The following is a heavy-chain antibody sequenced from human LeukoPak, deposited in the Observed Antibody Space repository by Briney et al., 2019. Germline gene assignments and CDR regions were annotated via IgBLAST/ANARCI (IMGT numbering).Heavy chain of an antibody. CDR3: ARDGRYGDNNWFDP. J-gene: IGHJ5*02. CDR2: MYYSGSI. D-gene: IGHD4-17*01. Sequence: SETLSLTCTVSTGSISSSSYYWGWIRQPPGKGLEWIGNMYYSGSIYYNLSLKIRVTISVDTSKNQFSLKLSSVTAADTAVYYCARDGRYGDNNWFDPWGRGTLVTVSS. CDR1: TGSISSSSYY. V-gene: IGHV4-39*02.